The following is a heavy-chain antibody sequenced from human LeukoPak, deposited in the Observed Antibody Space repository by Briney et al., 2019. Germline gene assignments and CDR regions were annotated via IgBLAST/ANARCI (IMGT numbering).Heavy chain of an antibody. J-gene: IGHJ6*02. CDR1: GFTFSSYS. CDR3: ARRIAGYYGMDV. V-gene: IGHV3-48*01. Sequence: GGSLRLSCAASGFTFSSYSMNWVRQAPGKGLEWVSYISSSSSTIYYADSVKGRFTISRDNSKNTLYLQMNSLRTEDTAVYYCARRIAGYYGMDVWGQGTTVTVSS. CDR2: ISSSSSTI. D-gene: IGHD1-20*01.